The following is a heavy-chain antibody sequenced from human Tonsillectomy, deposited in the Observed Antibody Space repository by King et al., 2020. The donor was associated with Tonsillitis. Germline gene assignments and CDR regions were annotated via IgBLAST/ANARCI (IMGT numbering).Heavy chain of an antibody. CDR1: GYTFTHYH. Sequence: VQLVESGTEVKVPGASVTVSCKASGYTFTHYHIHWIRHAPGQGLEWMGWIDCNSGSTNYAQKLQGRVTLTRDTSTNTAYMDLRSLRSDDTAIYYCSRETWVYGSWGQGTLVTVSS. V-gene: IGHV1-2*02. J-gene: IGHJ5*02. D-gene: IGHD5-24*01. CDR2: IDCNSGST. CDR3: SRETWVYGS.